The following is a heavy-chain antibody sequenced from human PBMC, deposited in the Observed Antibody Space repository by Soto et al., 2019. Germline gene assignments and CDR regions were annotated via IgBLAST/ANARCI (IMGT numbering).Heavy chain of an antibody. Sequence: EVQLFEAGGALVQPGGSLRLSCAASGFTFSSYAMTWVRQAPGKGLEWVSLITGSGGDTYYGDSVKGRFIISRDNSKNTLFLQMNSLRVEDTAVYFCAKAEGGTWGTEYFQYWGPGTLVTVSS. D-gene: IGHD7-27*01. CDR2: ITGSGGDT. J-gene: IGHJ1*01. CDR1: GFTFSSYA. V-gene: IGHV3-23*01. CDR3: AKAEGGTWGTEYFQY.